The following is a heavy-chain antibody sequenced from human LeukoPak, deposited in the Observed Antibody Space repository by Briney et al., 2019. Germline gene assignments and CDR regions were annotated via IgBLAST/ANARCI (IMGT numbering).Heavy chain of an antibody. J-gene: IGHJ4*02. D-gene: IGHD2-15*01. CDR2: ISYDGSNK. V-gene: IGHV3-30-3*01. CDR3: ARVTQGGWYFDY. Sequence: TGGSLRLSCSASGFTFSSYAMHWVRQAPGKGLEWVAVISYDGSNKYYADSVKGRFTISRDNSKNTLYLPMNSLRAEDTAVYYCARVTQGGWYFDYWGQGTLVTVSS. CDR1: GFTFSSYA.